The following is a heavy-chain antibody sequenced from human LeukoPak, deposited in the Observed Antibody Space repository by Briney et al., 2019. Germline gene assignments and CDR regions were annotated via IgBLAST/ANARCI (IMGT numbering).Heavy chain of an antibody. Sequence: GTSLRLSCTASGFNFGIYGMHWVRQAPGKGLEWVAVMWDDGTNEYYVESVKGRFTISRDNGKRTLYLQMNSLRAEDTAVYYCARDRSALWFGELFIDAFDIWGQGTMVTVSS. V-gene: IGHV3-33*01. D-gene: IGHD3-10*01. CDR3: ARDRSALWFGELFIDAFDI. J-gene: IGHJ3*02. CDR1: GFNFGIYG. CDR2: MWDDGTNE.